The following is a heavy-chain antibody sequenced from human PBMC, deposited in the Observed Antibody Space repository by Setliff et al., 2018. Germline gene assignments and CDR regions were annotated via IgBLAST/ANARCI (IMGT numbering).Heavy chain of an antibody. V-gene: IGHV1-18*01. CDR1: GYTFTSYG. Sequence: ASVKVSCKASGYTFTSYGISWVRQAPGQRLEWMGWINAGNGNTKYSQKFQGRVTITTDESTSTAYMELSSLRSEDTAVYYCARVGHSSSWLRYYYYGMDVWGQGTTVTVSS. D-gene: IGHD6-13*01. CDR3: ARVGHSSSWLRYYYYGMDV. J-gene: IGHJ6*02. CDR2: INAGNGNT.